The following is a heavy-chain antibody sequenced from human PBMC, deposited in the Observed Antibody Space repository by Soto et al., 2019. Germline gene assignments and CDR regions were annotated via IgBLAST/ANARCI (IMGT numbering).Heavy chain of an antibody. V-gene: IGHV1-2*04. CDR3: ARGSEGQWLKADI. J-gene: IGHJ3*02. CDR1: GYTFTGYY. D-gene: IGHD6-19*01. Sequence: AASVNVSCKASGYTFTGYYMHWVRQAPGQGLEWMGWINPNSGGTNYAQKFQGWVTMTRDTSISTAYMELSRLRSDDTAVYYCARGSEGQWLKADIWGQGTMVTVSS. CDR2: INPNSGGT.